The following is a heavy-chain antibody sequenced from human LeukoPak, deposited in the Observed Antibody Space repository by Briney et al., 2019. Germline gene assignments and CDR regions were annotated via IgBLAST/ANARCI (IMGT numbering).Heavy chain of an antibody. CDR3: AKDRYKDSSGYGDY. D-gene: IGHD3-22*01. V-gene: IGHV3-21*04. CDR1: GFTFSSYS. J-gene: IGHJ4*02. Sequence: GGSLRLSCAASGFTFSSYSMNWVRQAPGKGLEWVSSVSSSSSYIYYADSVKGRFTISRDNAKNSLYLQMNSLRAEDTAVYYCAKDRYKDSSGYGDYWGQGTLVTVSS. CDR2: VSSSSSYI.